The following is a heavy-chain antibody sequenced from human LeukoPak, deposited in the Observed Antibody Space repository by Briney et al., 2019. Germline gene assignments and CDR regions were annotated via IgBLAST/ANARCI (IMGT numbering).Heavy chain of an antibody. CDR1: GGSISSYY. V-gene: IGHV4-59*01. J-gene: IGHJ5*02. CDR3: ATTWTWAYYDYSTYYP. Sequence: SETLSLTCTVSGGSISSYYWSWIRQPPGKGLEWIGYIYYSGSTNYNPSLKSRVTISVDTSKNQFSLKLSSVTAADTAVYYCATTWTWAYYDYSTYYPWGQGTLVTVSS. D-gene: IGHD3-22*01. CDR2: IYYSGST.